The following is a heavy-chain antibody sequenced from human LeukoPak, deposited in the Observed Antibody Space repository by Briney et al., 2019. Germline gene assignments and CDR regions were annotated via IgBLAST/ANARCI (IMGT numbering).Heavy chain of an antibody. CDR2: ISGSDSST. J-gene: IGHJ4*02. D-gene: IGHD3-10*01. V-gene: IGHV3-23*01. Sequence: GGSLRLSCAASGXTFSRFTINWVRQAPGKGLEWVSGISGSDSSTYYADSVKGRFTISRDNSKNTLYLQMNSLRAEDTAVYYCAGNYGPYYFDYWGQGTLVTVSS. CDR3: AGNYGPYYFDY. CDR1: GXTFSRFT.